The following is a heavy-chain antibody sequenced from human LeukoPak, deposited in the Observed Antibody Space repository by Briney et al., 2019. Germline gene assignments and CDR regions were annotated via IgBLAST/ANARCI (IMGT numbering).Heavy chain of an antibody. Sequence: SETLSLTCTVSGGSISSGSYYWSWIRQPAGKGLEWIGRIYTSGSTNYNPSLKSRVTISVDTSKNQFSLKLSSVTAADTAVYYCAYERGTYYYGSGSVRPIDYWGQGTLVTVSS. D-gene: IGHD3-10*01. CDR3: AYERGTYYYGSGSVRPIDY. CDR2: IYTSGST. CDR1: GGSISSGSYY. J-gene: IGHJ4*02. V-gene: IGHV4-61*02.